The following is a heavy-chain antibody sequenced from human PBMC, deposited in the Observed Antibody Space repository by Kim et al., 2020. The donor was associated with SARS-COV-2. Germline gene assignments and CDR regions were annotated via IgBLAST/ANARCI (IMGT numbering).Heavy chain of an antibody. D-gene: IGHD3-22*01. V-gene: IGHV1-69*04. Sequence: SVKVSCKASGGTFSSYAISWVRQAPGQGLEWMGRIIPILGIANYAQKFQGRVTITADKSTSTAYMELSSLRSEDTAVYYCARDRRYYYDSSGYLDAFDIWGQGTMVTVSS. CDR1: GGTFSSYA. CDR3: ARDRRYYYDSSGYLDAFDI. CDR2: IIPILGIA. J-gene: IGHJ3*02.